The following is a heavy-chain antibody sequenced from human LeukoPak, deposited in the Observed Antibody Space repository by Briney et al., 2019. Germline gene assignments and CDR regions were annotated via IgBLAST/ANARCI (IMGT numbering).Heavy chain of an antibody. D-gene: IGHD3-22*01. J-gene: IGHJ4*02. CDR1: GFTFSNYA. CDR2: ISGSGGST. V-gene: IGHV3-23*01. CDR3: AKGGMGYDSSGYLYFDY. Sequence: PGGSLRLSCAASGFTFSNYAMSWVRQGPGKGLEWVSAISGSGGSTYYADSVKGRFTISRDISKNKLYPQMNSLRAEDTAVYYCAKGGMGYDSSGYLYFDYWGQGTLVTVSS.